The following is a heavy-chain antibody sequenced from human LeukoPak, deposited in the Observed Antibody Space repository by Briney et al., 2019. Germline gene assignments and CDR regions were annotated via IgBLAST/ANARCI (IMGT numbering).Heavy chain of an antibody. D-gene: IGHD6-13*01. CDR2: ISLSSDTI. V-gene: IGHV3-48*01. CDR3: ARGTIAAAGYYYFDY. CDR1: GPTFTTYS. Sequence: GGSLRLSCEASGPTFTTYSMSWVRQAPGKGLEWVSSISLSSDTIYYADSVKGRFTISRDNAKNSLYLQMNSLRAEDTAVYYCARGTIAAAGYYYFDYWGQGTQVTVSS. J-gene: IGHJ4*02.